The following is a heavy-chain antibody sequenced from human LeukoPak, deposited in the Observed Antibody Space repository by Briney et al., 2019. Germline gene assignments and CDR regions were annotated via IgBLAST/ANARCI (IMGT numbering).Heavy chain of an antibody. D-gene: IGHD3-16*01. CDR3: ARAGGTVWAFDI. Sequence: SETLSLTCAVSGGSISSGGYSWSWIRQPPGKGLEWIGYIYHSGSTYYNPSLKSRVTISVDRSKNQFSLKLSPVTAADTAVYYCARAGGTVWAFDIWGQGTMVTVSS. V-gene: IGHV4-30-2*01. CDR2: IYHSGST. CDR1: GGSISSGGYS. J-gene: IGHJ3*02.